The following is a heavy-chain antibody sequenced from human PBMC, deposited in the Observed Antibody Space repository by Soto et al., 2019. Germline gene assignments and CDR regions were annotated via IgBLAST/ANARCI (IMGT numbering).Heavy chain of an antibody. CDR1: GGTFSRNT. J-gene: IGHJ4*02. Sequence: ASVKVSCKASGGTFSRNTISWVRQAPGQGLEWMGGIMPIFGSANYAQKFQGRVTITADENTRTVYMELSRLRSEDTAVYYCARKFDSDTTDYYYAYWGQGTLVPSPQ. CDR2: IMPIFGSA. D-gene: IGHD3-22*01. V-gene: IGHV1-69*13. CDR3: ARKFDSDTTDYYYAY.